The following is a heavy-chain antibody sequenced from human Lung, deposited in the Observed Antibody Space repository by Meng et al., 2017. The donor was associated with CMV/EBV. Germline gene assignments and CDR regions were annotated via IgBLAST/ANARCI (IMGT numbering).Heavy chain of an antibody. V-gene: IGHV3-11*01. Sequence: SGFRFSDYYLSWIRQAPGKGLEWISHISNSGNTISYGDSVKGRFTISRDNAKNSLFLHMISLRVEDTAVYYCATTIIDNWNDEDRFDSWGQGTLVTVSS. D-gene: IGHD1-20*01. CDR3: ATTIIDNWNDEDRFDS. CDR1: GFRFSDYY. J-gene: IGHJ4*02. CDR2: ISNSGNTI.